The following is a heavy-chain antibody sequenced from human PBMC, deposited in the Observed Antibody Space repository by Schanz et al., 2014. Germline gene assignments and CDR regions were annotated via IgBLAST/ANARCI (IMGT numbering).Heavy chain of an antibody. D-gene: IGHD2-15*01. J-gene: IGHJ4*02. CDR1: GGTFSSYT. Sequence: QLQLVHSGAEVKKPGSSVKVSCKLSGGTFSSYTISWMRQAPGQGLEWMGKIIPVLNIATYAQRFQGRVSITADTSTNTACMELSSLTSEDTAVHDCARGRGLYDYWGQGTLVTVSS. CDR2: IIPVLNIA. V-gene: IGHV1-69*02. CDR3: ARGRGLYDY.